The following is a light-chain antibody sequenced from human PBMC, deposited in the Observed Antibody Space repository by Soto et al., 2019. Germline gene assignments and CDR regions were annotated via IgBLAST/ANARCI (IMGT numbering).Light chain of an antibody. CDR3: SSYTSSSTTYV. CDR2: EVS. J-gene: IGLJ1*01. V-gene: IGLV2-14*01. Sequence: QSVLTQPASGSGSPGQSITISCTGTSSDVGGYNYVSWYQQHPGKAPKLMIYEVSNRPSGVSNRFSGSKSGNTASLTISGLQAEAEADYYCSSYTSSSTTYVFGTGTKLTVL. CDR1: SSDVGGYNY.